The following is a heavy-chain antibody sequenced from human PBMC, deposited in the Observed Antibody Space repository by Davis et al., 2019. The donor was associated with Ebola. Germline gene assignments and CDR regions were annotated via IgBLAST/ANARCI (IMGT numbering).Heavy chain of an antibody. J-gene: IGHJ4*02. CDR3: AKDHSSSGEASFDY. Sequence: GESLKISCAASGFTFSSYAMSWVRQAPGKGLEWVSAISGSGGSTYYADSVKGRFTISRDNSKNTLYLQMNSLRAEDTAVYYCAKDHSSSGEASFDYWGQGTLVTVSS. CDR2: ISGSGGST. V-gene: IGHV3-23*01. CDR1: GFTFSSYA. D-gene: IGHD6-6*01.